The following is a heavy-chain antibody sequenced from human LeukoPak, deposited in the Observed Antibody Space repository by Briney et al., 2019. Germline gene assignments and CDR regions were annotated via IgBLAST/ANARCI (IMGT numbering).Heavy chain of an antibody. CDR1: GGSISSYY. J-gene: IGHJ5*02. D-gene: IGHD2-15*01. Sequence: SETLSLTCTVSGGSISSYYWSWIRQPPGKGLEWIGYIYYSGSTNYNPSLKSRVTISVDTSKNQFSLKLSSVTAADTAVYYCARATLLRRWFDPWGQGTLVTVSS. V-gene: IGHV4-59*12. CDR2: IYYSGST. CDR3: ARATLLRRWFDP.